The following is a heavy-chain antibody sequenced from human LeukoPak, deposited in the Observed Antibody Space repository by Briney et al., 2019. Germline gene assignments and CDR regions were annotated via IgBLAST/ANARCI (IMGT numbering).Heavy chain of an antibody. CDR2: ISSSSSYI. CDR3: ARDLVVVVPAARGDAFDM. J-gene: IGHJ3*02. V-gene: IGHV3-21*01. D-gene: IGHD2-2*01. Sequence: GGSLRLSCAASGFTFSSYSMNWVRQAPGKGLEWVSSISSSSSYIYYADSVKGRFTISRDNAKNSLYLQMNSLRAEDTAVYYCARDLVVVVPAARGDAFDMWGLGTMVTVSS. CDR1: GFTFSSYS.